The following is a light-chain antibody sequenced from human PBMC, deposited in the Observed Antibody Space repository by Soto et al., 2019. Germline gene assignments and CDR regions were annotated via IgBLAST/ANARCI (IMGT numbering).Light chain of an antibody. CDR3: CSNAGGSTYV. Sequence: QSVLTQPASVSGSPGQSITISCTGTSSDVGSHKLVSWYQQYPGKAPKLIIFEASKRPSGVSNRFSGSKSGSTASLTISGLQAEDEADYYCCSNAGGSTYVFGTGTKVTGL. CDR1: SSDVGSHKL. J-gene: IGLJ1*01. CDR2: EAS. V-gene: IGLV2-23*01.